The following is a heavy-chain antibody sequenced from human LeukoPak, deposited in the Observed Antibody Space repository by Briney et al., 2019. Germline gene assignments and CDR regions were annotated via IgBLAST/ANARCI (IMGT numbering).Heavy chain of an antibody. V-gene: IGHV3-23*01. CDR3: AKDREVEIGAFDI. D-gene: IGHD5-24*01. CDR1: GFTFSSYA. J-gene: IGHJ3*02. CDR2: VSGSGGST. Sequence: GGSLRLSCAASGFTFSSYAISWVRQAPGKGLEWVSAVSGSGGSTYYADSVKGRFTISRDNSKNTLYLQMNSLRAEDTAVYYCAKDREVEIGAFDIWGQGTMVTVSS.